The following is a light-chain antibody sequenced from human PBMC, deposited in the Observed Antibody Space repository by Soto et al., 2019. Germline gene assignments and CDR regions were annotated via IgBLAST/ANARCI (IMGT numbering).Light chain of an antibody. J-gene: IGKJ2*01. CDR1: QSVSNY. V-gene: IGKV3-11*01. CDR3: QQGSYWPPLHT. Sequence: EIVLTQSPATLSLPPGERATLTCRASQSVSNYLAWYQQKPGQAPRLLIYDASISATGIPARLSGSGTGTDFTLTISSLEPEDFAVYCGQQGSYWPPLHTFSQGTELEIK. CDR2: DAS.